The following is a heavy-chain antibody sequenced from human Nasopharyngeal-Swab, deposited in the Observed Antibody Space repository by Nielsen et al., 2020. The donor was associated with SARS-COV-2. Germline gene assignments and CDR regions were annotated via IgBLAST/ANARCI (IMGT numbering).Heavy chain of an antibody. CDR3: VKHQGSSSDQ. CDR1: AFTFSSNA. Sequence: GGSLRLSCAASAFTFSSNAMHWVRQGPGKGLEWVAVISFDGSRKYYADSVRGRFTISRDNAKNTLYLQMNSLRVEDTAVYYCVKHQGSSSDQWGQGTLVTVSS. V-gene: IGHV3-30-3*01. CDR2: ISFDGSRK. J-gene: IGHJ4*02.